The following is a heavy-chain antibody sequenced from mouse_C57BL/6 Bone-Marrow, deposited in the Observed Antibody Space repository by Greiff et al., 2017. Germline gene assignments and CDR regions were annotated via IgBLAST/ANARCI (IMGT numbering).Heavy chain of an antibody. CDR3: ARWRYYDPFAY. D-gene: IGHD2-4*01. Sequence: EVQLQQSGPELVKPGASVKISCKASGYTFTDYYMNWVKQSHGKSLEWIGDINPNNGGTSYNQKFKGKATLTVDKSSSTAYMELRSLTSEDSAVYYCARWRYYDPFAYWGQGTLVTVSA. V-gene: IGHV1-26*01. CDR2: INPNNGGT. CDR1: GYTFTDYY. J-gene: IGHJ3*01.